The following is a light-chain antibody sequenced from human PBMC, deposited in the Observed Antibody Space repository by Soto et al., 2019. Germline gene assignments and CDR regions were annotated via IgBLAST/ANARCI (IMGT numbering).Light chain of an antibody. CDR1: QSVISK. CDR2: GVS. CDR3: MQGRHW. Sequence: EIVMTQSPDTLSVSPADRATLFFRASQSVISKLAWFKQKPGQAASLLIYGVSTRATGVPVRFIGSGSGTHFTLKISRVEAEDVGVYYCMQGRHWLGGGTKVDIK. J-gene: IGKJ4*01. V-gene: IGKV3-15*01.